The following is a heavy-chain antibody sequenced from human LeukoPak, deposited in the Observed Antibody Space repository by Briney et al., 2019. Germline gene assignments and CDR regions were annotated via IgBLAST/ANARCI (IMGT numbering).Heavy chain of an antibody. CDR3: AAMWELPSSFDY. CDR1: GFTFSSYA. Sequence: PGASLTLSCAASGFTFSSYARSWVRQVPGKGLEWVSAISGSGGSTYYADFMKGRFTISRDNSKNTLYLQMNSLRAEDTAVYYCAAMWELPSSFDYWGQGTLVTVSS. CDR2: ISGSGGST. J-gene: IGHJ4*02. V-gene: IGHV3-23*01. D-gene: IGHD1-26*01.